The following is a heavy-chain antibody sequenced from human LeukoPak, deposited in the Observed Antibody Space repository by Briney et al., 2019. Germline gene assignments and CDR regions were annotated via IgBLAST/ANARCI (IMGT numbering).Heavy chain of an antibody. Sequence: PSETLSLTCTVSGGSISSGGYYWSWIRQHPGKGLEWIGYIYYSGSTYYNPSLKSRVTISVDTSKNQISLKLSSVTAADTAVYYCARDRLDGYNSNFDYWGQGTLVTVSS. V-gene: IGHV4-31*03. CDR1: GGSISSGGYY. D-gene: IGHD5-24*01. CDR2: IYYSGST. J-gene: IGHJ4*02. CDR3: ARDRLDGYNSNFDY.